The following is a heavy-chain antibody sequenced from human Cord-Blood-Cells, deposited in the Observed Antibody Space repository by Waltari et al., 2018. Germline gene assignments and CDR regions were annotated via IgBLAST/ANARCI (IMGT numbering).Heavy chain of an antibody. CDR1: GFTVSSNY. Sequence: EVQLVETGGGLIQPGGSLRLSCAASGFTVSSNYMSWVRQAPGKGLEWVSVIYSGGSTYYADSVKGRFTISRDNSKNTLYLQMNSLRAEDTAVYYCAREWGIAAAVGWFDPWGQGTLVTVSS. D-gene: IGHD6-13*01. CDR3: AREWGIAAAVGWFDP. CDR2: IYSGGST. V-gene: IGHV3-53*02. J-gene: IGHJ5*02.